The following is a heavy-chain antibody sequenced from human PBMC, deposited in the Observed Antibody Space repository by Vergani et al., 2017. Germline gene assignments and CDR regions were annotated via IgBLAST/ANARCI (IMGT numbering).Heavy chain of an antibody. CDR2: IYYSGST. D-gene: IGHD4-11*01. V-gene: IGHV4-59*01. Sequence: QVQLQVSGPGLVKPSETLSLTCTVSGGSISSYYWSWIRQPPGKGLEWIGYIYYSGSTNYNPSLKSRVTISVDTSKNQFSLKLSSVTAADTAVYYCASGDSNYLNDYYYYGMDVWGQGTTVTVSS. CDR3: ASGDSNYLNDYYYYGMDV. J-gene: IGHJ6*02. CDR1: GGSISSYY.